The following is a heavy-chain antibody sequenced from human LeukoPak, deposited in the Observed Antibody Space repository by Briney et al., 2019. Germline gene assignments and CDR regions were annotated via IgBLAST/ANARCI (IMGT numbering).Heavy chain of an antibody. CDR3: AREYYDILTGYYRGFDY. D-gene: IGHD3-9*01. J-gene: IGHJ4*02. CDR1: GGSISSYY. V-gene: IGHV4-59*12. Sequence: SETLSLTCTVSGGSISSYYWSWIRQPPGKGLEWIGYIYYGGSTNYNPSLKSRVTISVDTSKNQFSLKLSSVTAADTAVYYCAREYYDILTGYYRGFDYWGQGTLVTVSS. CDR2: IYYGGST.